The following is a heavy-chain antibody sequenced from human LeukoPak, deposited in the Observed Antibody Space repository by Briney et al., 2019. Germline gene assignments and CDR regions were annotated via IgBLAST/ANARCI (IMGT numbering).Heavy chain of an antibody. V-gene: IGHV3-7*01. CDR2: IKQDGSEK. Sequence: PGGSLRLSCAASGFTFSSYWMSWVRQAPGKGLEWVANIKQDGSEKYYVDSVKGRFTISRGNAKNSLYLQMNSLRAEDTAVYYCAREPDFWSGYHHYYYGMDAWGQGTTVTVSS. J-gene: IGHJ6*02. CDR3: AREPDFWSGYHHYYYGMDA. CDR1: GFTFSSYW. D-gene: IGHD3-3*01.